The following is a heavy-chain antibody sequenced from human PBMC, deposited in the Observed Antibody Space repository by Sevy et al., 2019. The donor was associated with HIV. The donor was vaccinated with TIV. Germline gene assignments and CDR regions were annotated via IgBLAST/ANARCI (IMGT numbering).Heavy chain of an antibody. V-gene: IGHV3-48*02. J-gene: IGHJ6*02. D-gene: IGHD3-22*01. CDR3: ARDSSGYYSGMDV. CDR2: ISSRSSTI. Sequence: GGSLRLSCAASGFTFSSYSMNWVRQAPGKGLEWVSYISSRSSTIYYGDSVKGRFTISRDNANNSLYLQMNSLRDEDTAVYYCARDSSGYYSGMDVWGQGTTVTVSS. CDR1: GFTFSSYS.